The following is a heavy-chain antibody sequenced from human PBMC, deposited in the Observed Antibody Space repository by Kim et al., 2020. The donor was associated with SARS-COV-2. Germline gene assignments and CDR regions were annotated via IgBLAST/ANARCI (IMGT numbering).Heavy chain of an antibody. CDR2: VNGGNGNT. Sequence: ASVKFSCKTSGYTFTTFALYWVRRAPGQRLEWMGWVNGGNGNTRYSQKFQGRVSITRDTSATTAYLELSGLISEDTAVYYCAREAVGGSFDYWGQGSLVTVSS. J-gene: IGHJ4*02. CDR3: AREAVGGSFDY. D-gene: IGHD6-19*01. V-gene: IGHV1-3*01. CDR1: GYTFTTFA.